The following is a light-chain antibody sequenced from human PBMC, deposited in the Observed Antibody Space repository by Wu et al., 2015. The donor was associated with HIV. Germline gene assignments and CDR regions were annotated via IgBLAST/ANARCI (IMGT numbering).Light chain of an antibody. CDR3: QQFGSSPPMYT. CDR1: QSVSSRY. Sequence: EIVLTQSPATLSVSPGERATLSCRATQSVSSRYLAWYQQKPGQAPRLLIYGASNRATGIPDRFSGSGSGTDFTLTISRLEPEDFAVYFCQQFGSSPPMYTFGQGTKLEIK. V-gene: IGKV3-20*01. CDR2: GAS. J-gene: IGKJ2*01.